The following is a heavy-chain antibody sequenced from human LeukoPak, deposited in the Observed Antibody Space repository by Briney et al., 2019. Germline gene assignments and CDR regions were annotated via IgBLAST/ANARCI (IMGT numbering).Heavy chain of an antibody. D-gene: IGHD7-27*01. V-gene: IGHV5-51*01. CDR1: GYSFTSYW. CDR2: IYPGDSDT. J-gene: IGHJ5*02. CDR3: ASQLTRDPNWFDP. Sequence: GESLKISCKGSGYSFTSYWIGWVRQMPGKGLGWMGIIYPGDSDTRYSPSFQGQVTISADKSISTAYLQWSSLKASDTAMYYCASQLTRDPNWFDPWGQGTLVTVSS.